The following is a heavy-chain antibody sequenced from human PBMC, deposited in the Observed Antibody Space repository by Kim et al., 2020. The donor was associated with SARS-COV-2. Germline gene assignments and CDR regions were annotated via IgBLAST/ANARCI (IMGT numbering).Heavy chain of an antibody. CDR3: ARRDYEIRY. V-gene: IGHV5-51*01. CDR2: SDT. Sequence: SDTRYSPSFQGQVTISADKSISTAYLQWSSLKAADTAMYYCARRDYEIRYWGQGTLVTVSS. J-gene: IGHJ4*02. D-gene: IGHD4-17*01.